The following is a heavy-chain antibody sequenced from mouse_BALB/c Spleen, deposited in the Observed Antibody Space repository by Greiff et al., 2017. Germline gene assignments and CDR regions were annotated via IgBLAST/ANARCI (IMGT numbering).Heavy chain of an antibody. CDR1: GYTFTSYW. V-gene: IGHV1-7*01. Sequence: QVQLQQSGAELAKPGASVKMSCKASGYTFTSYWMHWVKQRPGQGLEWIGYINPSTGYTEYNQKFKDKATLTADKSSSTAYMQLSSLTSEDSAVYYCARRDYGYHYAMDYWGQGTTVTVSS. CDR2: INPSTGYT. J-gene: IGHJ4*01. CDR3: ARRDYGYHYAMDY. D-gene: IGHD1-2*01.